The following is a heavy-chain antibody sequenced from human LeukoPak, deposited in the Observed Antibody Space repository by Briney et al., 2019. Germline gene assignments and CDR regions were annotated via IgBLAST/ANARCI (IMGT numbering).Heavy chain of an antibody. CDR2: INWNADST. CDR3: ARAILSDPKYYGMDV. V-gene: IGHV3-20*04. D-gene: IGHD3-9*01. Sequence: GGSLRLSCAASGFTLSSYRMSWVRQAPGKGLEWVSGINWNADSTGYADSVKGRFTISKDNAKNSLFLQMNSLRAEDTAMYYCARAILSDPKYYGMDVWGQGTTVTVSS. CDR1: GFTLSSYR. J-gene: IGHJ6*02.